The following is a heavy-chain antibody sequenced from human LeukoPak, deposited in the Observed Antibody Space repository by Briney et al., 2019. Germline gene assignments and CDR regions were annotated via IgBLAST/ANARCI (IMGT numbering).Heavy chain of an antibody. J-gene: IGHJ4*02. CDR3: ARVMKGSSWYWVNDY. D-gene: IGHD6-13*01. Sequence: GGSLRLSCVASGFIFSTYGMHWVRQAPGKGLEWVAVIWYDGSNKYYADSVKGRFTISRDNSKNTLYLQMNSLRAEDTAVYYCARVMKGSSWYWVNDYWGQGTLVTVSS. CDR2: IWYDGSNK. V-gene: IGHV3-33*01. CDR1: GFIFSTYG.